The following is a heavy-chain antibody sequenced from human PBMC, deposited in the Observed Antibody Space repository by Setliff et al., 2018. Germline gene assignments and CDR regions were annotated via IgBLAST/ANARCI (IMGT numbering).Heavy chain of an antibody. V-gene: IGHV4-34*01. CDR2: IHHSGST. CDR1: GGSFSDYW. D-gene: IGHD4-17*01. CDR3: ARGTKTMVINYWYFDV. J-gene: IGHJ2*01. Sequence: ASETLSLTCAVYGGSFSDYWWSWIRQLPGKGLEWIAEIHHSGSTNFHPSLKSRVAISVDPSKNQFYPNLRSVTAADTAVYFCARGTKTMVINYWYFDVWG.